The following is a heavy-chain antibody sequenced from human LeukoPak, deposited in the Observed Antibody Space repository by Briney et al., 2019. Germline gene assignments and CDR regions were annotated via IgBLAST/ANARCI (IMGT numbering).Heavy chain of an antibody. V-gene: IGHV3-30*18. CDR1: GFTFSSYG. CDR3: AKDPPECSSTSCYYFDY. D-gene: IGHD2-2*01. Sequence: GGSLRLSCAASGFTFSSYGMHWVRQAPGKGLEWVVVISYDGSNKYYADSVKGRFTISRDNSKNTLYLQMNSLRAEDTAVYYCAKDPPECSSTSCYYFDYWGQGTLVTVSS. CDR2: ISYDGSNK. J-gene: IGHJ4*02.